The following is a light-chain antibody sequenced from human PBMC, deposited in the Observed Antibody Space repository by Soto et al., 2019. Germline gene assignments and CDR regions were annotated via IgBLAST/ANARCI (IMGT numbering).Light chain of an antibody. CDR2: GAS. V-gene: IGKV3-15*01. CDR1: QSVSSN. CDR3: QQYNTWPQT. J-gene: IGKJ1*01. Sequence: EIVLTQSPATLSVSPGERATLSCRASQSVSSNLAWYQQKPGQAPRLLIYGASTRAPGIPARFSGSGSGTEFTLTITSLQSEDFAVYYCQQYNTWPQTFGQGTKVDI.